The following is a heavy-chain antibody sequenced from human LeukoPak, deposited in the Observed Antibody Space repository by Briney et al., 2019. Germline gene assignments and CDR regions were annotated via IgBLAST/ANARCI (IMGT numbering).Heavy chain of an antibody. CDR1: GYTFTGYY. J-gene: IGHJ5*02. CDR2: INPNSGDT. Sequence: ASVKVSCKASGYTFTGYYMHWVRQAPGQGLEWMGWINPNSGDTKYSQKFQGRVTMTRDTSISTAYMELSRLRSDDTAVYYCARGGYCSSTSCYGFWFDPWGQGTLVTVSS. V-gene: IGHV1-2*02. CDR3: ARGGYCSSTSCYGFWFDP. D-gene: IGHD2-2*01.